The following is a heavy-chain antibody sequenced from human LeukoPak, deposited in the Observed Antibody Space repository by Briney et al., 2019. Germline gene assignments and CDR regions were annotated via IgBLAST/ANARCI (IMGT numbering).Heavy chain of an antibody. J-gene: IGHJ4*02. Sequence: SETLSLTCTVSGYSISSGYYWGWIRQPPGKGLEWIGSIYYSGSTYYNPSLKSRVTISVDTSKNQFSLKLSSVTAADTAVYYCARVGATTFDYWGQGTLVTVSS. D-gene: IGHD1-26*01. V-gene: IGHV4-38-2*02. CDR3: ARVGATTFDY. CDR1: GYSISSGYY. CDR2: IYYSGST.